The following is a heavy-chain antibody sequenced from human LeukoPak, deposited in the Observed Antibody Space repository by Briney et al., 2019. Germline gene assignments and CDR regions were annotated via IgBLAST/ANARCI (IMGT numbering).Heavy chain of an antibody. CDR3: ARETYYYDSSGSTRFGY. CDR2: INWNGGRS. V-gene: IGHV3-20*04. CDR1: GFTFDDYG. J-gene: IGHJ4*02. D-gene: IGHD3-22*01. Sequence: GGSLRLSCAAAGFTFDDYGMSWVRQTPGKGLEWVSGINWNGGRSGYADSVKGRFTISRDNAQKSLYLQMNSLRAEDTAFYYCARETYYYDSSGSTRFGYWGQGTLVTVSS.